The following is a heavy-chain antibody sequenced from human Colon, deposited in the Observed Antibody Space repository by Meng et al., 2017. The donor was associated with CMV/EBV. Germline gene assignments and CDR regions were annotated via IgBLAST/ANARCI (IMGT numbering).Heavy chain of an antibody. CDR3: AKGTAATTVPDFDS. V-gene: IGHV3-43*01. CDR1: GFTFDDYT. D-gene: IGHD4-17*01. CDR2: VSWDGGST. J-gene: IGHJ4*02. Sequence: GESLKISCAASGFTFDDYTMNWVRHAPGKGLEWVALVSWDGGSTRYADSVRGRFTISRDNSNNLLVLQLNSLRSDGSALYYCAKGTAATTVPDFDSWGQGTLVPSPQ.